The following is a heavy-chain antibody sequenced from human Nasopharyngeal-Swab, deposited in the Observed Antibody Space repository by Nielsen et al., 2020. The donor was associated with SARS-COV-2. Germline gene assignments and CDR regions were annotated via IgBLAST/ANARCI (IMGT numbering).Heavy chain of an antibody. CDR3: ARDRVSGSYVDY. Sequence: VCHAAGKGLEWVAVISYDGSNKYYADSVKGRFTISRDNSKNTLYLQMNSLRAEDTAVYYCARDRVSGSYVDYWGQGTLVTVSS. D-gene: IGHD1-26*01. V-gene: IGHV3-30-3*01. CDR2: ISYDGSNK. J-gene: IGHJ4*02.